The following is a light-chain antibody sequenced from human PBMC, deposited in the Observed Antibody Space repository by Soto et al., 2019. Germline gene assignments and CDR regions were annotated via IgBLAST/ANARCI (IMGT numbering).Light chain of an antibody. CDR3: QQYNDWPPFT. V-gene: IGKV3-15*01. CDR2: GAS. Sequence: EIVMTQSPATLSVSPGERATLSCRASQTVSSNLAWYQQKPGQAPRLLIHGASTRAAGIPARFSGGVSGTELRLTMRGLESEDFAIYYCQQYNDWPPFTVGPGTRVHIK. J-gene: IGKJ3*01. CDR1: QTVSSN.